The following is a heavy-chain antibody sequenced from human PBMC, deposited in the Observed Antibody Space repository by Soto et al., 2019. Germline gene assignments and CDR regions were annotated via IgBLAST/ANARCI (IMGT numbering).Heavy chain of an antibody. D-gene: IGHD4-17*01. V-gene: IGHV1-69*02. J-gene: IGHJ1*01. CDR3: ASPSGGDGDYGSEYFQH. Sequence: QVQLVQSGAEVKKPGSSVKVSCKASGGTFSSYTISWVRQAPGQGLEWMGRIIPILGIANYAQKFQGRVTITADKSTSTAYMELSSLRSEDTAVYYCASPSGGDGDYGSEYFQHWGQGTLVTVSS. CDR1: GGTFSSYT. CDR2: IIPILGIA.